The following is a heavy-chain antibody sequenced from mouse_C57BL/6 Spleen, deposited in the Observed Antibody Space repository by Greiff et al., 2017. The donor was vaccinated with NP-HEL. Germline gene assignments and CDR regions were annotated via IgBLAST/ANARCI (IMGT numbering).Heavy chain of an antibody. CDR2: IDPSDSYT. J-gene: IGHJ2*01. Sequence: VQLQQPGAELVMPGASVKLSCKASGYTFTSYWMHWVKQRPGQGLEWIGEIDPSDSYTNYNQKFKGKSTLTVEKSSSTAYMQLSSLTSEDSAVYYCARSLRRDYFDYWGQGTTLTVSS. V-gene: IGHV1-69*01. CDR3: ARSLRRDYFDY. CDR1: GYTFTSYW.